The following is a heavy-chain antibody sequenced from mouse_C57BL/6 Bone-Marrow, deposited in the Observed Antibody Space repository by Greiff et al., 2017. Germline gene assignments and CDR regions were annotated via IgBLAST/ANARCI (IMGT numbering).Heavy chain of an antibody. Sequence: EVKLVESEGGLVQPGSSMKLSCTASGFTFSDYYMAWVCQVPEKGLEWVANINYDGSSTYYLDSLKSRFIISRDNAKNILYLQMSSLKSEDTATYYCARERSTTVDYYAMDYWGQGTSVTVSS. D-gene: IGHD1-1*01. CDR2: INYDGSST. CDR1: GFTFSDYY. J-gene: IGHJ4*01. CDR3: ARERSTTVDYYAMDY. V-gene: IGHV5-16*01.